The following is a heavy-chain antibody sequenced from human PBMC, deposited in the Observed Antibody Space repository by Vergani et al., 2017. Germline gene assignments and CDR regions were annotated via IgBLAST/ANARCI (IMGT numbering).Heavy chain of an antibody. CDR2: IYTSGST. D-gene: IGHD2-2*01. CDR1: GGSISSGSYY. J-gene: IGHJ6*02. V-gene: IGHV4-61*02. CDR3: ARVGYCSSTSCSNYYYYGMDV. Sequence: QVQLQESGPGLVKPSQTLSLTCTVSGGSISSGSYYWSWLWQPAGKGLEWIGRIYTSGSTNYNPSLKSRVTISVDTSKNQFSLKLSSVTAADTALYYCARVGYCSSTSCSNYYYYGMDVWGQGTTVTVSS.